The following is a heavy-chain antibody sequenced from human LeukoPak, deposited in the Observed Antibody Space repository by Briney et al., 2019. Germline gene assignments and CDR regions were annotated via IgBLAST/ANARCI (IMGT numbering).Heavy chain of an antibody. CDR3: ARDSTPTYYSGTYYFEY. V-gene: IGHV1-69*13. Sequence: SVKVSCKASGGTFSSYAIRWVRQAPGQGLEWMGGIIPIFGTANYAQKFQGRVTITADESTSTAYMELSSLRSEDTAVYYCARDSTPTYYSGTYYFEYWGQGTLVTVSS. D-gene: IGHD1-26*01. CDR2: IIPIFGTA. CDR1: GGTFSSYA. J-gene: IGHJ4*02.